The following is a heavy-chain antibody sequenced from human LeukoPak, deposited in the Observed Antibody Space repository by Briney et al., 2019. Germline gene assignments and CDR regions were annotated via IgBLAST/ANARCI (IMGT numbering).Heavy chain of an antibody. CDR2: IWYDGSNK. Sequence: PGGSLRLSCAASGFTFSTYGMHWVRQAPGKGLEWVAVIWYDGSNKYYADSVKGRFTISRDNSKNTLYLQMNSLRAEDTAVYYCAREDYGGNSDLDYWGQGTLVTVSS. V-gene: IGHV3-33*01. J-gene: IGHJ4*02. CDR1: GFTFSTYG. D-gene: IGHD4-17*01. CDR3: AREDYGGNSDLDY.